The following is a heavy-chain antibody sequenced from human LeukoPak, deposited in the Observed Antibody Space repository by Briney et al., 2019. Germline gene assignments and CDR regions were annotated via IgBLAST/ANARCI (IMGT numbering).Heavy chain of an antibody. J-gene: IGHJ4*02. D-gene: IGHD6-13*01. V-gene: IGHV3-23*01. CDR3: AKVRSQQLVLSPIDY. Sequence: PGGSLRLSCAASGFTLSSYAMSWVRQAPGKGLEWVSIISGSGGNTYYADSVKGRFTISRDNSKNTLFLQMNSLRAEDTAVYYCAKVRSQQLVLSPIDYWGQGTLVTVSS. CDR2: ISGSGGNT. CDR1: GFTLSSYA.